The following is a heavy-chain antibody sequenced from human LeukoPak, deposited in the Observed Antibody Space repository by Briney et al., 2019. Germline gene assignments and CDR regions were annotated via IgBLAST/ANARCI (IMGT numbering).Heavy chain of an antibody. CDR2: ITSNKDGGTT. CDR3: TTDSSGWYGVY. D-gene: IGHD6-19*01. CDR1: GFTFNNAW. Sequence: GGSLRLSCAASGFTFNNAWMSWVRQAPGRGLEWVGRITSNKDGGTTDYAAPVKGRFTISRDDSKNTLYLQMSSLKTEDTAVYYCTTDSSGWYGVYWGQGTLVTVSS. V-gene: IGHV3-15*01. J-gene: IGHJ4*02.